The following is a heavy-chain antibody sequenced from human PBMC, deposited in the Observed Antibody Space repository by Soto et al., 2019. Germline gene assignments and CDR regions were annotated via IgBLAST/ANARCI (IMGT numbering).Heavy chain of an antibody. V-gene: IGHV1-18*01. D-gene: IGHD4-4*01. J-gene: IGHJ6*02. CDR1: GYTFTSYG. CDR3: ARDPPYSNYVGRRYYYYGMDV. CDR2: ISAYNGNT. Sequence: ASVKVSCTASGYTFTSYGISWVRQAPGQGLEWMGWISAYNGNTNYAQKLQGRVTMTTDTSTSTAYMELRSLRSDDTAVYYCARDPPYSNYVGRRYYYYGMDVWGQGTTVTVSS.